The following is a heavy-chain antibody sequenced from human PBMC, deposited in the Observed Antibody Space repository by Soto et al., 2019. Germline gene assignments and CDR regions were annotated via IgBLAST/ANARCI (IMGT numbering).Heavy chain of an antibody. CDR2: IYYSGST. CDR1: GGSISSYY. D-gene: IGHD3-3*01. CDR3: ARVGSQYDFWSGYYGGLLGYYYYMDV. Sequence: SETLSLTCTVSGGSISSYYWSWIRQPPGKGLEWIGYIYYSGSTNYNPSLKSRVTISVDTSKNQFSLKLSSVTAADTAVYYCARVGSQYDFWSGYYGGLLGYYYYMDVWGKGTTVTV. V-gene: IGHV4-59*01. J-gene: IGHJ6*03.